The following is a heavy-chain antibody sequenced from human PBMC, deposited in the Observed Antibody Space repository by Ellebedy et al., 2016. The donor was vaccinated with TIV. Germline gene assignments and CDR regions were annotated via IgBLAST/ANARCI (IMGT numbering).Heavy chain of an antibody. V-gene: IGHV3-74*01. Sequence: PGGSLRLSCAASGFTFSNAWMNWVRQVPGKGLEWVAVIDNDGSSSNYADSVQGRFSISRDNARKTVYLQMNNLRAEDTGLYHCVSFSFYFGVDVWGQGTTVTVSS. CDR1: GFTFSNAW. CDR3: VSFSFYFGVDV. CDR2: IDNDGSSS. J-gene: IGHJ6*02. D-gene: IGHD2/OR15-2a*01.